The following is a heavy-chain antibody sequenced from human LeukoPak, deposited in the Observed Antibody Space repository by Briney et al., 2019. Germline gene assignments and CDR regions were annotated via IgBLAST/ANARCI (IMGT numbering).Heavy chain of an antibody. CDR2: ISYDGSNK. CDR3: AKDRRAAAGPDYYYYYGMDV. CDR1: GFTFRTRT. V-gene: IGHV3-30*18. Sequence: GGSLRLSCAASGFTFRTRTMNWVRQAPGKGLEWVAVISYDGSNKYYADSVKGRFTISRDNSKNTLYLQMNSLRAEDTAVYYCAKDRRAAAGPDYYYYYGMDVWGQGTTVTVSS. D-gene: IGHD6-13*01. J-gene: IGHJ6*02.